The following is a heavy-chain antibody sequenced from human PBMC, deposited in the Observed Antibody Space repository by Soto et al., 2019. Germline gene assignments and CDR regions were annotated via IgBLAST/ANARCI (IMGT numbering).Heavy chain of an antibody. J-gene: IGHJ5*02. D-gene: IGHD2-2*01. Sequence: ASVKVSCKASGYTFTDYYIYWVRQAPGQGLEWMGWINSDSGGANYAQNFQGRVTMTRDTSISTAYMELTRLAPDDTAVYYCARPYCGTNSCPGWFAPWGPGTLVTVSS. V-gene: IGHV1-2*02. CDR1: GYTFTDYY. CDR2: INSDSGGA. CDR3: ARPYCGTNSCPGWFAP.